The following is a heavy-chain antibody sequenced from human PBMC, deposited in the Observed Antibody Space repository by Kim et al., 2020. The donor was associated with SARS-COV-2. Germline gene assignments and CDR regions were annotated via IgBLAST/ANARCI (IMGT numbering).Heavy chain of an antibody. D-gene: IGHD2-15*01. CDR2: IAYDGSNK. J-gene: IGHJ6*02. CDR1: GFIFSSYA. Sequence: GGSLRLSCAASGFIFSSYAMNWVRQAPGKGLEWVAVIAYDGSNKYYANSVKGRFTISRDNSKNTLYLQMNSLRTDDTALYYCARLSEGFACSGGTCPAVWGQGTTVTVSS. V-gene: IGHV3-30-3*01. CDR3: ARLSEGFACSGGTCPAV.